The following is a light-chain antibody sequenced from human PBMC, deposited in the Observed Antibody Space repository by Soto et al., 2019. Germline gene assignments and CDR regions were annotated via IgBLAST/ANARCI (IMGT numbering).Light chain of an antibody. CDR2: EVS. J-gene: IGLJ1*01. V-gene: IGLV2-14*01. CDR3: SQYSSSTHYL. CDR1: SSDVGGYDY. Sequence: QSVLTQPASVSGSPGQSITISCTGTSSDVGGYDYVSWYQIHPGKAPKLMVFEVSNRPSGVSYRFSGSKSGNTASLTISGLPAEDGGDYFSSQYSSSTHYLLGTGTK.